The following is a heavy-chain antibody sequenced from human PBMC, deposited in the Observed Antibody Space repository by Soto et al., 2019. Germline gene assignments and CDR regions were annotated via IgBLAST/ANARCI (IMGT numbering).Heavy chain of an antibody. CDR2: IYYSGST. J-gene: IGHJ4*02. CDR1: GGSISSSSYY. D-gene: IGHD3-3*01. V-gene: IGHV4-39*01. CDR3: ASFDFWSGYSDDY. Sequence: SETLSLTCTVSGGSISSSSYYWGWIRQPPGKGLEWIGSIYYSGSTYYNPSLKSRVTISVDTSKNQFSLKLSSVTAADTAVYYCASFDFWSGYSDDYWGQGTLVTVSS.